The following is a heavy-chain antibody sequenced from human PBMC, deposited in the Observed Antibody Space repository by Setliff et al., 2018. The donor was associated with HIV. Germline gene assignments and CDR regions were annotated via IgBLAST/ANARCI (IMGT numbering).Heavy chain of an antibody. J-gene: IGHJ3*02. V-gene: IGHV1-8*03. CDR1: GYTFTSYD. Sequence: ASVKVSCKASGYTFTSYDINWVRQATGQGLEWMGWMNPNSGNTGYAQKFQGRVTITRNTSISTAYMEVSSLRSEDTAMFYCATEHSDAFDIWGQGTMVTVSS. CDR2: MNPNSGNT. CDR3: ATEHSDAFDI.